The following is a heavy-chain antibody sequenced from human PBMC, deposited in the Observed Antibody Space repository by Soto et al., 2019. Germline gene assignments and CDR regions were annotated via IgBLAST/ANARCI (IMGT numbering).Heavy chain of an antibody. Sequence: QLQLQESGSGLVQPSQTLSLTCTASGDSISTSDYSWTWIRQPPGGGLEWIGSIYQTGRTYVIPSLKSRVTMSHDKSKNQFSLNLTSVTAADTALYYCAREMTMFGVAPGGGVDVWRQGTTVTVSS. CDR1: GDSISTSDYS. CDR2: IYQTGRT. D-gene: IGHD3-10*02. J-gene: IGHJ6*02. CDR3: AREMTMFGVAPGGGVDV. V-gene: IGHV4-30-2*01.